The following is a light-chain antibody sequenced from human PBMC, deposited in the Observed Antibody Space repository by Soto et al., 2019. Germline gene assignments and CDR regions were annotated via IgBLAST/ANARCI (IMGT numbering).Light chain of an antibody. CDR2: DAS. J-gene: IGKJ1*01. CDR3: QQYNSYWWT. Sequence: DIQMTQSPSTLSASVGDRVTITCRASQSISSWLAWYQQKPGKAPKLLIYDASSFESGVPSRFSGSGSGTEFTLTISSLQPDDFATYYCQQYNSYWWTFGQGTKVEIK. V-gene: IGKV1-5*01. CDR1: QSISSW.